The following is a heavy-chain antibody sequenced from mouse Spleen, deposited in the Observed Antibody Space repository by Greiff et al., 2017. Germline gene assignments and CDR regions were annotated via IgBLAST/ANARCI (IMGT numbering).Heavy chain of an antibody. V-gene: IGHV5-17*01. D-gene: IGHD1-1*01. CDR1: GFTFSDYG. J-gene: IGHJ2*01. Sequence: EVKLVESGGGLVKPGGSLKLSCAASGFTFSDYGMHWVRQAPEKGLEWVAYISSGSSTIYYADTVKGRFTISRDNAKNTLFLQMTSLRSEDTAMYYCAKGVFITTVVEGYFDYWGQGTTLTVSS. CDR3: AKGVFITTVVEGYFDY. CDR2: ISSGSSTI.